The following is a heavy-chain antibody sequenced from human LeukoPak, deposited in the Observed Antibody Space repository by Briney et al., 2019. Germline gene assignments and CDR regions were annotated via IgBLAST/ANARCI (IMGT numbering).Heavy chain of an antibody. CDR3: ARYVLRYFDWLLLDYFDY. CDR2: ISAYNGNT. CDR1: GYTFTSYG. D-gene: IGHD3-9*01. Sequence: ASVKVSCKASGYTFTSYGISWVRQAPGQGLEWMGWISAYNGNTNYAQKLQGRVTMTTDTSTSTDYMELRGLRSDDTAVYYCARYVLRYFDWLLLDYFDYWGQGTLVTVSS. J-gene: IGHJ4*02. V-gene: IGHV1-18*04.